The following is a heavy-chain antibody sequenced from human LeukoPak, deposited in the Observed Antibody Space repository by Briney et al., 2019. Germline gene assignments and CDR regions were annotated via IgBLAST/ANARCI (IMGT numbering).Heavy chain of an antibody. Sequence: SETLSLTCTVSGGSISSYYWSWIRQPPGKGLEWIGYIYYSGSTNYNPSLKSRVTISVDTSKNQFSLKLSSVTAADTAVYYCARVGPDYYDSNTAIYFDYWGQGTLVTVSS. J-gene: IGHJ4*02. CDR3: ARVGPDYYDSNTAIYFDY. D-gene: IGHD3-22*01. V-gene: IGHV4-59*01. CDR1: GGSISSYY. CDR2: IYYSGST.